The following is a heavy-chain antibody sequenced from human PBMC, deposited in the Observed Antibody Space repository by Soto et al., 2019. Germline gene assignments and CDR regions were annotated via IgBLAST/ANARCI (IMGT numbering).Heavy chain of an antibody. CDR2: ISGRGGNT. CDR3: AKDRGTGDYGVNAVDI. J-gene: IGHJ3*02. D-gene: IGHD7-27*01. V-gene: IGHV3-23*01. CDR1: GFTFSIFA. Sequence: EVQLLESGGGLVQPGGSLRLSCAASGFTFSIFAMSWVRQAPGKGLEWVSTISGRGGNTYYADSVKGRFTISRDNSKNTVNLQMNGLRGEDTAVYYCAKDRGTGDYGVNAVDIWGQGTMVTVSS.